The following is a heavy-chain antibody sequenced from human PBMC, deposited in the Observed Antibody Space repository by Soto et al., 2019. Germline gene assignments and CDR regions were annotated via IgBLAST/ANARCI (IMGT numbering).Heavy chain of an antibody. CDR1: GYTFTSYA. CDR3: ARWFMSAGWRVP. J-gene: IGHJ5*02. V-gene: IGHV1-3*01. CDR2: INAANGNT. D-gene: IGHD3-10*01. Sequence: QVQLVQSGAAVMRPGASVQVSCKASGYTFTSYAVHWFRQAPGQGLEWMGWINAANGNTEYFERFRGRDTITRGISASTVHMELTGLTSEDTAVYYCARWFMSAGWRVPWGQGTLVTVSS.